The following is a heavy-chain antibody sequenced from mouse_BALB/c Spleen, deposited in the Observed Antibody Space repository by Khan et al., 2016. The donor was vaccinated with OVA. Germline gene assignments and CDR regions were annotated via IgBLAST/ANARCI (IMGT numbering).Heavy chain of an antibody. CDR1: GDSITSGY. D-gene: IGHD2-14*01. J-gene: IGHJ3*01. CDR2: MIYTGYT. Sequence: EVQLQESGPSLVKPSQTLSLTCSVTGDSITSGYWSWIRTFPGNKLEYMGYMIYTGYTDYDPSLKSRIAITRHTSKNQYYLQLNSVTAEDTATYYCARSTYRYAFAYWGQGTLVTVSA. V-gene: IGHV3-8*02. CDR3: ARSTYRYAFAY.